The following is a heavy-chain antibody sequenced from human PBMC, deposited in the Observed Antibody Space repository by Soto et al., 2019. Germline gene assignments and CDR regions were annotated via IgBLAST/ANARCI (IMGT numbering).Heavy chain of an antibody. CDR3: ATWHLQEHAYDI. CDR1: GFTVSGKKY. V-gene: IGHV3-53*01. CDR2: LYDLDGT. D-gene: IGHD1-1*01. Sequence: DVQLVASGGGLIQPGESLRLSCEVFGFTVSGKKYVAWVRQAPGKGLEWVSALYDLDGTYYADSLKGRFTTSSDSSRTTVYLQMNSLRPDDTAVYSCATWHLQEHAYDIWGQGTMVTVSS. J-gene: IGHJ3*02.